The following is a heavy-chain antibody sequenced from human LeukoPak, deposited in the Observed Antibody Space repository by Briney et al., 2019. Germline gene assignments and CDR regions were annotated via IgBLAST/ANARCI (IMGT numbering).Heavy chain of an antibody. CDR1: GGSIDNYY. V-gene: IGHV4-34*01. Sequence: SETLSLTCTVSGGSIDNYYWSWIRQPPGKGLERIGEINHSGSTNYNPSLKSRVTISVDTSKNQFSLKLTSVTAADTAVYYCARGAADRNNYYYYIDVWGKGTTVTVSS. CDR2: INHSGST. CDR3: ARGAADRNNYYYYIDV. J-gene: IGHJ6*03. D-gene: IGHD1/OR15-1a*01.